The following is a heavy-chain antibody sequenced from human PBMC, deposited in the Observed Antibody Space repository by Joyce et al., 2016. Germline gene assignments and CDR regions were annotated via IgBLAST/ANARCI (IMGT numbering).Heavy chain of an antibody. Sequence: EVQLVESGGGLVRPGGSLRLSCAASGFTFSSYSMNWGRQAPGRGLEWVSFISSNRNYIYYADSVNGRFTISRDNAKSSLFLQMDSLRAEDTAVYYCARNSAPRASTYYGLDVWGQGTTVTVSS. CDR3: ARNSAPRASTYYGLDV. CDR1: GFTFSSYS. V-gene: IGHV3-21*01. D-gene: IGHD5/OR15-5a*01. J-gene: IGHJ6*02. CDR2: ISSNRNYI.